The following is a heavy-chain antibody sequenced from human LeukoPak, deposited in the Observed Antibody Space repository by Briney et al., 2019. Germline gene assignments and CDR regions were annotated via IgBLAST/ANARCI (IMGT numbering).Heavy chain of an antibody. CDR3: ARVLYYDSGNYRADS. CDR1: GGSISSYY. J-gene: IGHJ5*01. D-gene: IGHD3-10*01. V-gene: IGHV4-59*01. CDR2: IYYSGST. Sequence: TSETLSLTCTVSGGSISSYYWSWIRQPPGKGLEWIGYIYYSGSTNYNPSLKSRVTISVDTSKNQFSLKLSSVTAADTAVYYCARVLYYDSGNYRADSWGQGTLVTVSS.